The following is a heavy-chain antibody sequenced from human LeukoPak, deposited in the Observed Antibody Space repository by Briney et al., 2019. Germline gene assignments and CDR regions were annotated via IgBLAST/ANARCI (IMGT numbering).Heavy chain of an antibody. J-gene: IGHJ4*02. CDR2: INPNSGGT. V-gene: IGHV1-2*02. D-gene: IGHD3-10*01. CDR3: ARAKGSGSYGQFDY. Sequence: ASVKVSCKASGYTFTGYYMHWVRQAPGQGLEWMGWINPNSGGTNYAQKFQGRVTMTRDTSISTAYMELSRLRSDDTAVYYCARAKGSGSYGQFDYWGQGTLVTVSS. CDR1: GYTFTGYY.